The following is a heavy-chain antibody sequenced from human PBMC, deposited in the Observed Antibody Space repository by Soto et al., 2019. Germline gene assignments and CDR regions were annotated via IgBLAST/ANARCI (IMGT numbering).Heavy chain of an antibody. D-gene: IGHD3-3*01. CDR1: GGSISSYY. CDR2: IYYSGST. V-gene: IGHV4-59*08. CDR3: ARLYYDFWSGYSDYYYYMDV. J-gene: IGHJ6*03. Sequence: PSETLSLTCTVSGGSISSYYWSWIRQPPGKGLEWIGYIYYSGSTNYIPSLKSRVTISVDTSKNQFSLKLSSVTAADTAVYYCARLYYDFWSGYSDYYYYMDVWGKGTTVTVSS.